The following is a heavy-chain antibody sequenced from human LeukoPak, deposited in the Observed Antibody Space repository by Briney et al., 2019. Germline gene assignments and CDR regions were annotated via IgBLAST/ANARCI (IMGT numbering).Heavy chain of an antibody. D-gene: IGHD4-17*01. CDR2: IDHSGTT. CDR1: GGSINSYY. CDR3: ARLKATVSIHAYFDS. V-gene: IGHV4-59*01. Sequence: PSETLSLTCTVSGGSINSYYWSWIRQPPGKGLEWIGYIDHSGTTNYNPSLKSRVSISSDTSKNQFSLELSSVTAADTAVYYCARLKATVSIHAYFDSWGQGTLATVSS. J-gene: IGHJ4*02.